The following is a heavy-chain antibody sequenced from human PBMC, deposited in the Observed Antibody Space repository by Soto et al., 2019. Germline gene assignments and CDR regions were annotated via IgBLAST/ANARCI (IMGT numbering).Heavy chain of an antibody. D-gene: IGHD2-15*01. Sequence: GASVKVSCKASGYTFTGYYMHWVRQAPGQGLEWMGWINPNSGGTNYAQKFQGRVTMTRDTSISTAYMELSRLRSDDTAVYYCARNLLGYCSGGSCYSPFDYWGQGTLVTVSS. V-gene: IGHV1-2*02. J-gene: IGHJ4*02. CDR3: ARNLLGYCSGGSCYSPFDY. CDR1: GYTFTGYY. CDR2: INPNSGGT.